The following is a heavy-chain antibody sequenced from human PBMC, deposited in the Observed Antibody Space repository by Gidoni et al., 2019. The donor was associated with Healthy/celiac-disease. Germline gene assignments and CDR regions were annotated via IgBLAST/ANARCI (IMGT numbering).Heavy chain of an antibody. Sequence: EVQLVQSGAEVTTPGESLKISCKGSGYSFTSYWIGWVRQMPGQGLEWMGSIYPGASDTRYSPSFQGQVTISADKSISTAYLQWSSLKASDTAMYYCARLRSPHDAFDIWGQGTMVTVSS. V-gene: IGHV5-51*03. CDR3: ARLRSPHDAFDI. CDR2: IYPGASDT. CDR1: GYSFTSYW. J-gene: IGHJ3*02.